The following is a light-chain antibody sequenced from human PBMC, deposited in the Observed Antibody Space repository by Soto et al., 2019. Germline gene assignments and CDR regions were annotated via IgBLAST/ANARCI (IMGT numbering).Light chain of an antibody. V-gene: IGKV1-39*01. Sequence: VRMSEAPGSRVAFGGRRIIITYRASLRISSDLNWYQQKPGRAPKVLIFGASTLQSGVPSRFSGSGSGTDFTLPLTRLHPEDFATYFCQPSYSTPITFGQGTRLEIK. CDR3: QPSYSTPIT. CDR1: LRISSD. CDR2: GAS. J-gene: IGKJ5*01.